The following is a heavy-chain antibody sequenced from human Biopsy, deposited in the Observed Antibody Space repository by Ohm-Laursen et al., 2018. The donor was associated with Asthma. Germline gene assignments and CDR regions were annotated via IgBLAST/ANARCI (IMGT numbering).Heavy chain of an antibody. V-gene: IGHV3-23*01. J-gene: IGHJ4*02. D-gene: IGHD1-26*01. CDR3: AKGGTYTTDRYAY. Sequence: SLRLSCTAPGFTFSNYAMSWVRQAPGKGLEWVSSISSSGASTYYADSVKGRFTISRDNSKNTLYLQMSSLRADDTAVYYCAKGGTYTTDRYAYWGQGSLVTVSS. CDR1: GFTFSNYA. CDR2: ISSSGAST.